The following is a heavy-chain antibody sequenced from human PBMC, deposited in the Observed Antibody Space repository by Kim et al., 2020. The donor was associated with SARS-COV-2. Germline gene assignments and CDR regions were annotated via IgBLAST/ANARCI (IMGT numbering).Heavy chain of an antibody. J-gene: IGHJ4*02. CDR2: INCKSGDT. CDR1: GYTFSDYH. CDR3: ATWIRVVAGRVSY. D-gene: IGHD2-2*03. Sequence: ASVKVSCKASGYTFSDYHIHWMRQAPGQGPEWMAWINCKSGDTKYAQTFKGRVTVTRDTSISTAYMDLSGLMSDDTAVYYCATWIRVVAGRVSYWGQGTLDNVSS. V-gene: IGHV1-2*02.